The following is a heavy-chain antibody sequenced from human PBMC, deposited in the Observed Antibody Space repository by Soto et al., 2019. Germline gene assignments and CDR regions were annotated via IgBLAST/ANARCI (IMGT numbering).Heavy chain of an antibody. CDR1: GWSFSSYA. V-gene: IGHV1-69*06. CDR3: SREGETAIVKGRDAFAF. Sequence: SVKVACKASGWSFSSYASSGVSQATGKGLEWVGGIIPIFGTANYAQKFQGRVTITADKSTSTVYMELSSLRAEDTAVYYCSREGETAIVKGRDAFAFWAKGQWSPSPQ. D-gene: IGHD5-18*01. J-gene: IGHJ3*01. CDR2: IIPIFGTA.